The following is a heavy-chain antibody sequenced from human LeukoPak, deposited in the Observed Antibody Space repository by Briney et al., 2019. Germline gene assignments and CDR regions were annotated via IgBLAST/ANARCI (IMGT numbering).Heavy chain of an antibody. V-gene: IGHV3-74*01. CDR1: GFTFSSYW. CDR2: INSDGSST. D-gene: IGHD1-26*01. J-gene: IGHJ4*02. CDR3: AREWTVGGTSVFEY. Sequence: GGSLRLSCAASGFTFSSYWMHWVRQAPGKGLVWVSRINSDGSSTSYADSVKGRFTISRDNAENSLYLQMNSLRAEDTAVYYCAREWTVGGTSVFEYWGQGTLVTVSS.